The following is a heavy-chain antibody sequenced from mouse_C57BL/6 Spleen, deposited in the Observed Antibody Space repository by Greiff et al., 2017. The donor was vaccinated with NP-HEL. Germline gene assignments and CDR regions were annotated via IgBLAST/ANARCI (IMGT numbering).Heavy chain of an antibody. CDR2: IDPETDGT. Sequence: VQLQQSGAELVRPGASMTLSCKASGYTFTDYEMHWVKQTPVHGLEWIGAIDPETDGTAYNQKFKGKAILTADKSSSTAYMELRSLTSEDSAVYYCTRMGGDYDTWFAYWGQGTLVTVSA. J-gene: IGHJ3*01. V-gene: IGHV1-15*01. D-gene: IGHD2-4*01. CDR3: TRMGGDYDTWFAY. CDR1: GYTFTDYE.